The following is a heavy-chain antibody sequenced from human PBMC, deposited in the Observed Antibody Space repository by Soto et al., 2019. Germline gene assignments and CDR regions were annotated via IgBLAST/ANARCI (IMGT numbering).Heavy chain of an antibody. D-gene: IGHD6-19*01. Sequence: EVHLVQSGGGLAQPGGSLRLSCEASGFPFSSYAMSWVRQVPGKGLDWVSVIGGSGNTTYYADSVKGRFNISRDNAKKTLYLQMNTRRGEDTAVYYCAKHGSGWYMGGDNWGQGTLVTVSS. CDR3: AKHGSGWYMGGDN. CDR1: GFPFSSYA. J-gene: IGHJ4*02. CDR2: IGGSGNTT. V-gene: IGHV3-23*04.